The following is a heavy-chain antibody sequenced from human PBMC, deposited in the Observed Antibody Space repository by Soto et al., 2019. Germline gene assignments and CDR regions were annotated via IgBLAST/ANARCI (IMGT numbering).Heavy chain of an antibody. V-gene: IGHV3-9*01. CDR1: GFIFDDHA. D-gene: IGHD2-2*01. Sequence: EVQLVESGGGLVQPGRSLRLSCEASGFIFDDHAMHWVRQAPGKGLEWVSGISWNSGRIGYADSVKGRFTISRDNAKNSLYLQMNSLKTEDTALYYCAKNLGPTRPYQLDYWGQGTLVTVSS. J-gene: IGHJ4*02. CDR2: ISWNSGRI. CDR3: AKNLGPTRPYQLDY.